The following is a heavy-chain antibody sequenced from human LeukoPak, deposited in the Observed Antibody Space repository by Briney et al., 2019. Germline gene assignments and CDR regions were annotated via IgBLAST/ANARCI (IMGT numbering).Heavy chain of an antibody. CDR3: ARDLGIADDAFDI. D-gene: IGHD2/OR15-2a*01. J-gene: IGHJ3*02. Sequence: PSETLSLTCAVYGGSFSGYYWSWIRQPPGKGLEWIGEINHSGSTNYNPSLKSRVTISVDTSKNQFSLKLSSVTAADTAVYYCARDLGIADDAFDIWGQGTMVTVSS. V-gene: IGHV4-34*01. CDR2: INHSGST. CDR1: GGSFSGYY.